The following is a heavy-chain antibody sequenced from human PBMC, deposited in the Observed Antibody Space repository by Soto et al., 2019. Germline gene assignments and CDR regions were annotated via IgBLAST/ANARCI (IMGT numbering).Heavy chain of an antibody. CDR2: IYYSGST. CDR1: GGSISSGDYY. Sequence: SETLSLTCTVSGGSISSGDYYWSWIRQPPGKGLEWIGYIYYSGSTYYNPSLKSRVTISVDTSKNQFSLKLSSVTAADTAVYYCARDQYCSGGSCYLYYYYGMDVWGQGTTVTVSS. D-gene: IGHD2-15*01. V-gene: IGHV4-30-4*01. J-gene: IGHJ6*02. CDR3: ARDQYCSGGSCYLYYYYGMDV.